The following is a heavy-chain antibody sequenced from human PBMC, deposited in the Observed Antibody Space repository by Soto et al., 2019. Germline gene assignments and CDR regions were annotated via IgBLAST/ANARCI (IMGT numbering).Heavy chain of an antibody. CDR2: IYYSGST. D-gene: IGHD3-3*01. V-gene: IGHV4-31*03. J-gene: IGHJ4*02. CDR1: GGSISSGGYY. CDR3: ARGITIFGENRPPFDY. Sequence: SETLSLTCTVSGGSISSGGYYWSWIRQHPGKGLEWIGYIYYSGSTYYNPSLKSRVTISVDTSKNQFSLKLSSVTAADTAVYYCARGITIFGENRPPFDYWGQGTLVPVSS.